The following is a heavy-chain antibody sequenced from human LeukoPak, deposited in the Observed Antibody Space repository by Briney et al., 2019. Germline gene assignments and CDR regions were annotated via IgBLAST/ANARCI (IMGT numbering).Heavy chain of an antibody. CDR2: ISYDGSNK. J-gene: IGHJ5*02. V-gene: IGHV3-30*04. CDR1: GFSFSSYA. D-gene: IGHD2-21*02. Sequence: GGSLRLSCAASGFSFSSYAIHWVRQAPGKGLEWVAVISYDGSNKYYADSVKGRFTISRDNSKNTLYLQMNSLRPEDTAVYYCARGHAYCGGDCVGIGWFDPWGQGTLVTVSS. CDR3: ARGHAYCGGDCVGIGWFDP.